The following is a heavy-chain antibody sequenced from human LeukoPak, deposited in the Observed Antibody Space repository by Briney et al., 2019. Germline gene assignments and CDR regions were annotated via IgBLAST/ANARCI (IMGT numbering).Heavy chain of an antibody. CDR2: MNPSSGNT. D-gene: IGHD3-16*01. J-gene: IGHJ4*02. V-gene: IGHV1-8*01. CDR3: ARGTKSGLGESSVGY. Sequence: GASVKVSCKASGYTFISYDINWVRQATGQGLEWMGWMNPSSGNTGYAQKFQGRVTITRNTSISTAYMELSSLRSEDTAVYYCARGTKSGLGESSVGYWGQGTLVTVSS. CDR1: GYTFISYD.